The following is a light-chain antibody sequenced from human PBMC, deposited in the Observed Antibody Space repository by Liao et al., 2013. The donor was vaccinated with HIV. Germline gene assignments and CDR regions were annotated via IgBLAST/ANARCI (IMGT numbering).Light chain of an antibody. CDR3: QVWDNSVDRVV. CDR1: NIGSKN. J-gene: IGLJ2*01. CDR2: YDT. Sequence: YVMSQPPSVSVAPGETATVTCGGKNIGSKNVHWYQQKPGQAPVLVIEYDTVRPSGIPDRFSASDSGATATLTIRRVEVGDEADYYCQVWDNSVDRVVFGGGTKLTVL. V-gene: IGLV3-21*04.